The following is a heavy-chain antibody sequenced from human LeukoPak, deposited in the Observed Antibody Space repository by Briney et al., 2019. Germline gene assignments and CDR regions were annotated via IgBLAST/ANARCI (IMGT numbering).Heavy chain of an antibody. D-gene: IGHD3-10*01. J-gene: IGHJ6*03. CDR1: GFTVSSNY. Sequence: GGSLRLSCAASGFTVSSNYMSWVRQAPGKGLEWVAVISYDGSNKYYADSVKGRFTISRDNSKNTLYLQMNSLRAEDTAVYYCAKDGESYMDVWGKGTTVTVSS. CDR3: AKDGESYMDV. CDR2: ISYDGSNK. V-gene: IGHV3-30*18.